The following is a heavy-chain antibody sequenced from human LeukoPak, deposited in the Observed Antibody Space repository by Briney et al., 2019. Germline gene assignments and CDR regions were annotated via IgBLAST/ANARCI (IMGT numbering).Heavy chain of an antibody. J-gene: IGHJ4*02. CDR2: ISRSGTTI. V-gene: IGHV3-11*04. Sequence: GGSLRLSCAASGFTFSDYYMSWIRQAPGKGLEWVSYISRSGTTIYYVDSVKGRFTISRDNAKNSLYLQMNSLRAEDTAVYYCARDPPPYSSGWHGSVWGQGTLVTVSS. D-gene: IGHD6-19*01. CDR1: GFTFSDYY. CDR3: ARDPPPYSSGWHGSV.